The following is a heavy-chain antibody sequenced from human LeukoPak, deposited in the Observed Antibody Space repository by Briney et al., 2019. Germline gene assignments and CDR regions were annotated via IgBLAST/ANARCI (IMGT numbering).Heavy chain of an antibody. J-gene: IGHJ4*02. V-gene: IGHV3-23*01. CDR3: AKGGIGYGDYDY. CDR2: ISGSGGST. CDR1: GFTFSSYA. D-gene: IGHD4-17*01. Sequence: GGSLRLSCAASGFTFSSYAMSWVRQAPGKGLEWVSAISGSGGSTYYAGSVKGRFTISRDNSKNTLYLQMNSLRAEDTAVYYCAKGGIGYGDYDYWGQGTLVTVSS.